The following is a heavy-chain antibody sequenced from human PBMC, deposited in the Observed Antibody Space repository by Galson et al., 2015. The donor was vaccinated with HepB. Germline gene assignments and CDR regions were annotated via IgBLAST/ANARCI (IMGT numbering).Heavy chain of an antibody. V-gene: IGHV3-30*04. CDR1: GFTFSSYA. D-gene: IGHD4-17*01. CDR2: ISYDGSNK. Sequence: SLRLSCAASGFTFSSYAMHWVRQAPGKGLERVAVISYDGSNKYYADSVKGRFTISRDNSKNTLYLQMNSLRAEDTAVYYCARDGYGDYASDYWGQGTLVTVSS. J-gene: IGHJ4*02. CDR3: ARDGYGDYASDY.